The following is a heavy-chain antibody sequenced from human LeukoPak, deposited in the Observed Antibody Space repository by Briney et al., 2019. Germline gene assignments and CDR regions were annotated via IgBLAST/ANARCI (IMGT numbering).Heavy chain of an antibody. D-gene: IGHD3-22*01. J-gene: IGHJ4*02. CDR3: ARDQADYYDTSGYSH. V-gene: IGHV4-61*02. CDR2: IYTSGST. CDR1: GGSVSSGSYS. Sequence: SETLSLTCTVSGGSVSSGSYSWNWIRQPAGKGLEWIGCIYTSGSTNYNPSLKSRVTISVDTSKNQFSLKLSSVTAADTAVYYCARDQADYYDTSGYSHWGQGTLVTVSS.